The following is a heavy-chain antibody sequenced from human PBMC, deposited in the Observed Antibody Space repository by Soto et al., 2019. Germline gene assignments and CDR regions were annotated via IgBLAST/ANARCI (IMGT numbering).Heavy chain of an antibody. CDR1: GYTFTHYY. CDR3: ATSVNSAMAFDY. CDR2: INPNGGST. J-gene: IGHJ4*02. Sequence: QVQLVQSGAEVKKPGASVKVSCKASGYTFTHYYIHWVRQAPGQGLEWMGIINPNGGSTTYSQKFRAGFTMTRDTSTSTVYMELSSLRSEDSAVYYCATSVNSAMAFDYWGQGTLVTVSS. D-gene: IGHD5-18*01. V-gene: IGHV1-46*01.